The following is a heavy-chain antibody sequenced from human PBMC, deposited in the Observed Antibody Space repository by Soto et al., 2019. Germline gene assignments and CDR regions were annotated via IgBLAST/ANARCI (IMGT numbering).Heavy chain of an antibody. D-gene: IGHD3-9*01. J-gene: IGHJ5*02. CDR3: AKGPGYDILTAYYKPWFDP. V-gene: IGHV4-59*01. CDR2: IHYRGST. CDR1: GGSINGYY. Sequence: QVQLQESGPGVVKPSETLSLTCTVSGGSINGYYWSWIRQPPGKGLEWIGYIHYRGSTNYNPSLKSRVTLSVDTSKNQFSLKLRSVTAADTAVYFCAKGPGYDILTAYYKPWFDPWGQGTLVTVSS.